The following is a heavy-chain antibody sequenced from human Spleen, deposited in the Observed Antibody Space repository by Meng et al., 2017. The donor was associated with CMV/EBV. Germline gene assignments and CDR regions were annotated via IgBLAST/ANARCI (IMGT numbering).Heavy chain of an antibody. J-gene: IGHJ4*02. CDR3: ARAPLLRLRYFSPPDY. CDR2: IIPIFGTA. V-gene: IGHV1-69*05. CDR1: GYTFTGYY. Sequence: SVKVSCKASGYTFTGYYMHWVRQAPGQGLEWMGGIIPIFGTANYAQKFQGRVTITTDESTSTAYMELSSLRSEDTAVYYCARAPLLRLRYFSPPDYWGQGTLVTVSS. D-gene: IGHD3-9*01.